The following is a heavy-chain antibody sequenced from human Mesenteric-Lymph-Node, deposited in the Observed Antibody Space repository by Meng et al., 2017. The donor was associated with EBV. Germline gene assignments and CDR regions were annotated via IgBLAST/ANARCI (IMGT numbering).Heavy chain of an antibody. J-gene: IGHJ5*02. CDR1: GGSFSDDY. Sequence: QVQLQQRGAGLLKPSETLSLTCDVSGGSFSDDYWSWIRQPPGRGLEWIGEINHSGSTGYNPSLKSRVTISVDTSKNQFSVRLTSVTAADTAVYYCARHLTIQLWFAWFDPWGQGTLVTVSS. V-gene: IGHV4-34*01. CDR2: INHSGST. CDR3: ARHLTIQLWFAWFDP. D-gene: IGHD5-18*01.